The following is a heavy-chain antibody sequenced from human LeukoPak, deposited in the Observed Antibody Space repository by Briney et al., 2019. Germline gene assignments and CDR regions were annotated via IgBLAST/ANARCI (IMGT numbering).Heavy chain of an antibody. Sequence: GASVKVSCKASGYSFTGYYMHWVRQAPGQGLEWMGRINPNSGGTNYAQKFQGRVTMTRDTPISTAYMELSRLRSDDTAVYYCATDPLYGGNSNDAFDIWGQGTMVTVSS. D-gene: IGHD4-23*01. J-gene: IGHJ3*02. CDR1: GYSFTGYY. CDR2: INPNSGGT. V-gene: IGHV1-2*06. CDR3: ATDPLYGGNSNDAFDI.